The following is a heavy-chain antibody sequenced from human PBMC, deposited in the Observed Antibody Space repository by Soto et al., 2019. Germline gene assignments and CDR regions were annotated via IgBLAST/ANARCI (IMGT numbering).Heavy chain of an antibody. V-gene: IGHV4-31*03. Sequence: SETLSLTCTVSGGSISSGGYYWSWIRQHPGKGLEWLGYIYYSGSTYYNPSLKSRVTISVDTSKKQFSLKLSSVTAADTAVYYCAREHCTNGVCHRVDPWGQGTLVTVSS. CDR1: GGSISSGGYY. D-gene: IGHD2-8*01. J-gene: IGHJ5*02. CDR2: IYYSGST. CDR3: AREHCTNGVCHRVDP.